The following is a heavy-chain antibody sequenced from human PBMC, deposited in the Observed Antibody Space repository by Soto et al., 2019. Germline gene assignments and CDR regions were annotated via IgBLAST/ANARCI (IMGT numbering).Heavy chain of an antibody. D-gene: IGHD3-16*01. CDR3: ARDNLAFQGAFDL. V-gene: IGHV3-21*01. CDR2: ITGTSAFT. Sequence: GGSLRLSCAASGFVFSDFQFNWVRQAPGGGLEWLSSITGTSAFTEYAESIGGRFTISRDNPNKLLFLHMDNLRPEDTAVYYCARDNLAFQGAFDLWGQGTLVTVSS. J-gene: IGHJ4*02. CDR1: GFVFSDFQ.